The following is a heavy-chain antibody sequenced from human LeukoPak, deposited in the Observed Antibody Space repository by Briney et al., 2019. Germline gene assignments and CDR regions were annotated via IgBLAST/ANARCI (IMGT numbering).Heavy chain of an antibody. CDR2: INQGGSEI. CDR3: ARDYFNSSDYPQTYYYYYMDV. Sequence: GGSLRLFCAASGFTFRTYWMIWVRQPPGKGLEWVACINQGGSEIYYVESVKGRFTISRDNAMNSFFLQINSLRAEDTAVYYCARDYFNSSDYPQTYYYYYMDVWGKGTTVTVSS. J-gene: IGHJ6*03. V-gene: IGHV3-7*01. CDR1: GFTFRTYW. D-gene: IGHD3-22*01.